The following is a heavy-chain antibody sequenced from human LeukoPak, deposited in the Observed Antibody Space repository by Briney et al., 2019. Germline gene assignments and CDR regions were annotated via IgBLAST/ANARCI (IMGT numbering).Heavy chain of an antibody. Sequence: PSETLSLTCTVSGYSISSGYYWGWIRQPPGKGLEWIGEINHSGSTNYNPSLKSRVTISVDTSKNQFSLKLSSVTAADTAVYYCARRLPGFLVRGVLNGNWFDPWGQGTLVTVSS. J-gene: IGHJ5*02. V-gene: IGHV4-38-2*02. D-gene: IGHD3-10*01. CDR1: GYSISSGYY. CDR3: ARRLPGFLVRGVLNGNWFDP. CDR2: INHSGST.